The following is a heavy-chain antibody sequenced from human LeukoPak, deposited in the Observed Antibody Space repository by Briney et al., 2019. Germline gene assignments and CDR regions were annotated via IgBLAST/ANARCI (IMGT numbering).Heavy chain of an antibody. CDR1: GFTFSSYA. CDR3: ANLLSRDGYNFGY. V-gene: IGHV3-23*01. J-gene: IGHJ4*02. Sequence: PGGSLRLSCAASGFTFSSYAMSWVRQAPGKGLEWVSAISGSGGSTYYADSVKGRFTISRDNSKNTLYLQMNSLRAEDTAVYYCANLLSRDGYNFGYWGQGTLVTVPS. D-gene: IGHD5-24*01. CDR2: ISGSGGST.